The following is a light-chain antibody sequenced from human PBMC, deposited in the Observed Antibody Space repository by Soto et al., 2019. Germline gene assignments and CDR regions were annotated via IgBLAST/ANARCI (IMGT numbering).Light chain of an antibody. J-gene: IGLJ3*02. V-gene: IGLV1-36*01. Sequence: QSVLTQPPSVSEAPRQRVTISCSGSWSNVGDNAVNWYQQLPGKAPKLLIYYDDLRPSGVSGRFSGSKSGTSASLAISGPQSEDEGDYYCAAWDDSLNGWVFGGGTKLTVL. CDR2: YDD. CDR1: WSNVGDNA. CDR3: AAWDDSLNGWV.